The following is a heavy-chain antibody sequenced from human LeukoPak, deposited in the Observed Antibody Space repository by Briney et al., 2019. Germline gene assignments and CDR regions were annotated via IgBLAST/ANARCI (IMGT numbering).Heavy chain of an antibody. CDR3: ARQGTREYYFDY. D-gene: IGHD3-10*01. V-gene: IGHV4-39*01. Sequence: TSETLSLTCTVSGGSISSSGYYWGWIRQPPGKGLEWIGSIYYSGNTYYNPSLKSRVTISVDTSKNQFSLKLSSVTAADTAVYYCARQGTREYYFDYWGQGTLVTVSS. J-gene: IGHJ4*02. CDR2: IYYSGNT. CDR1: GGSISSSGYY.